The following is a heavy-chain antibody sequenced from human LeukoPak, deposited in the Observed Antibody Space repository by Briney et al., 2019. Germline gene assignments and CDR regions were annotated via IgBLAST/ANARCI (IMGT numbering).Heavy chain of an antibody. V-gene: IGHV4-4*07. D-gene: IGHD5-12*01. CDR2: IYTSGST. CDR3: ARVDIVATIPPYYFDY. CDR1: GGSISSYY. Sequence: SETLSLTCTVSGGSISSYYWSWIRQPAGKGLEWIGRIYTSGSTNYNPSLKSRVTMSVDTSKNQFSLKLSSVTAADTAVYYCARVDIVATIPPYYFDYWGQGTLVTVSS. J-gene: IGHJ4*02.